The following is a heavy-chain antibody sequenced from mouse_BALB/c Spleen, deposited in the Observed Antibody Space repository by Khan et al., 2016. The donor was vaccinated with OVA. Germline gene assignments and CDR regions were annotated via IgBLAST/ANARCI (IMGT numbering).Heavy chain of an antibody. CDR1: GFTFSTYG. D-gene: IGHD1-1*01. CDR2: ISTGGAYT. CDR3: ARLAYYYKSEGFAY. Sequence: EVELVESGGDFVRPGGSLKLSCAASGFTFSTYGMSWVRQTPDKRLEWVATISTGGAYTYYPDSVKGRFTISRDNAKNTLYLQLSSLRSEDTAIYYCARLAYYYKSEGFAYWGQGTLVPVFA. J-gene: IGHJ3*01. V-gene: IGHV5-6*01.